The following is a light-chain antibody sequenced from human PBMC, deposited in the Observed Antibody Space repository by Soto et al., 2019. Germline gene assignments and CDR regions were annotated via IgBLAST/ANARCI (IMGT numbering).Light chain of an antibody. CDR3: QVWDSSSDHVV. Sequence: SYELTQPPPVSVAPGQTARITCGGNNIGSKSVHWYQQKPGQAPVLVVYDDSDRPSGNPERFSGSNSGNTATLTISRVEAGDEADYYCQVWDSSSDHVVFGGGTKLTVL. V-gene: IGLV3-21*02. CDR2: DDS. CDR1: NIGSKS. J-gene: IGLJ2*01.